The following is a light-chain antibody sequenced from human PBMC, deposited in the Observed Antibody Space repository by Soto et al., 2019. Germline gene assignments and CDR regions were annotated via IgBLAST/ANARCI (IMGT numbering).Light chain of an antibody. CDR1: QSGRDMY. J-gene: IGKJ1*01. V-gene: IGKV3-20*01. Sequence: EIVLTQSPGTLSLSPGERATLSCRASQSGRDMYLAWYQQKPGQPPRLLIYGVSSRAYGIPVRFSGSGSGTDFTLTISRLEPEDFAVYYCQHYGYPQWTFGQGTKVDIK. CDR3: QHYGYPQWT. CDR2: GVS.